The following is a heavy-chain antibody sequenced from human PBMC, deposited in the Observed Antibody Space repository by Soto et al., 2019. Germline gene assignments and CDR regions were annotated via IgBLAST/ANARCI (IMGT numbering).Heavy chain of an antibody. Sequence: GGSLRLSXEASGFTFSNYGMHWVRHAPGKGLEWVAAILYDGSNTYYADSVKGRFTISRDNSKNTLYLEMNSLRPEDTAVYHCAKSRDGYSFYYFYGLDVWGQGTTVTVSS. CDR1: GFTFSNYG. V-gene: IGHV3-30*18. D-gene: IGHD4-4*01. CDR3: AKSRDGYSFYYFYGLDV. J-gene: IGHJ6*02. CDR2: ILYDGSNT.